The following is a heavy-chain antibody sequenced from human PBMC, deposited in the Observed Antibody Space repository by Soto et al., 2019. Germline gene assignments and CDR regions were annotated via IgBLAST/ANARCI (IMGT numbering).Heavy chain of an antibody. J-gene: IGHJ4*02. CDR3: ARAHLYSYDSRGYGVDY. CDR1: GFTFSSYW. D-gene: IGHD3-22*01. V-gene: IGHV3-74*01. CDR2: INSDGSST. Sequence: QSGESLRLSCAASGFTFSSYWMNWVRQAPGKGLVWVSRINSDGSSTTYADSVKGRITISRDNAQNTLYLQKNSLRSDDTAVYYGARAHLYSYDSRGYGVDYWGQGTVVCVS.